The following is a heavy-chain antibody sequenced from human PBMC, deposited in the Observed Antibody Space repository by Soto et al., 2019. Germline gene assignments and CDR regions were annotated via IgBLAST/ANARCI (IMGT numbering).Heavy chain of an antibody. CDR3: AQGGGGYNSGAAY. CDR1: GGGNLRDYR. J-gene: IGHJ4*02. Sequence: SVKVSCKASGGGNLRDYRTTWVRRAPGQGLEWMGGIIPKLGSANYAQKFQGRVTITADESTNSVYMELRSLRSDDKAVYYWAQGGGGYNSGAAYWGQGTPVPVSS. D-gene: IGHD3-10*01. CDR2: IIPKLGSA. V-gene: IGHV1-69*13.